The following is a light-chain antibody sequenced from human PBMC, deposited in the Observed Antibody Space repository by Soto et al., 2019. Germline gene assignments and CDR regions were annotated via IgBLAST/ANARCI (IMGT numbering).Light chain of an antibody. V-gene: IGKV3-15*01. Sequence: DIGMTQSPATLSVSPGDRATLSCRASQSVSSNLAWYQQKPGQAPRLLIYGASTRATGIPARFSGSGSGTEFTLTISSLQSEDFEVYYCQEYNNWPRWTFGQGTKVEIK. CDR1: QSVSSN. CDR2: GAS. J-gene: IGKJ1*01. CDR3: QEYNNWPRWT.